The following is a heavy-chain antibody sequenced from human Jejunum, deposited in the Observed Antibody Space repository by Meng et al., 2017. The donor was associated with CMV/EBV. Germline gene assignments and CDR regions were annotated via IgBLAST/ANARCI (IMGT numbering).Heavy chain of an antibody. CDR1: GFTFSDYY. J-gene: IGHJ4*02. CDR3: ARGERFGY. CDR2: IYSDDST. Sequence: LKIYCAASGFTFSDYYRAWIRQAPGKGLEWVSVIYSDDSTNYADSVKGRFTISRDNSKNMLYLQMGSLRGDDTAVYYCARGERFGYWGQGTLVTVSS. V-gene: IGHV3-53*01. D-gene: IGHD3-10*01.